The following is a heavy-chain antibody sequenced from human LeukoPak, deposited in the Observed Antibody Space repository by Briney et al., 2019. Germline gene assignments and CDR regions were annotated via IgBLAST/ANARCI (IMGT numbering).Heavy chain of an antibody. CDR2: ISGSGGST. CDR1: GDSISSARYY. J-gene: IGHJ4*02. Sequence: ETLSLTCTVSGDSISSARYYWAWVRQAPGKGLEWVSAISGSGGSTYYADSVKGRFTISRDNSKNTLYLQMNSLRAEDTAVYYCAKAEPLEYCSGGSCYPAADLTCFDYWGQGTLVTVSS. CDR3: AKAEPLEYCSGGSCYPAADLTCFDY. D-gene: IGHD2-15*01. V-gene: IGHV3-23*01.